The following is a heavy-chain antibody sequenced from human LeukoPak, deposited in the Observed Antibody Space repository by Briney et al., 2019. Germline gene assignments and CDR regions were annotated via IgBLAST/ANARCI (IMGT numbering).Heavy chain of an antibody. V-gene: IGHV1-18*01. Sequence: ASVKVSCKASGYTFTSYGISWVRQAPGQGLEWMGWISAYTGYTNYAQKFQGRVSMTTDTSTTTAYMDLRSLRSDDTAVYYCVRSGLWLKDVVDYWGQGTLVTVAS. D-gene: IGHD5-18*01. CDR1: GYTFTSYG. J-gene: IGHJ4*02. CDR2: ISAYTGYT. CDR3: VRSGLWLKDVVDY.